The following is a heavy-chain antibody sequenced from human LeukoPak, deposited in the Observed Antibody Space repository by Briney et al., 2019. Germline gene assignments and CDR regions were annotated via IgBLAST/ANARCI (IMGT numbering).Heavy chain of an antibody. Sequence: GGSLRLSCAASGFTFSTCIMNWVRQAPGKGLEWVSYISSSSSTIWYADFVKGRFTISRDNAKNSLYLQLNSLRAEDTAVYYCARRTVTTLPYAMDVWGQGTTVTVSS. CDR3: ARRTVTTLPYAMDV. V-gene: IGHV3-48*01. CDR1: GFTFSTCI. CDR2: ISSSSSTI. J-gene: IGHJ6*02. D-gene: IGHD4-11*01.